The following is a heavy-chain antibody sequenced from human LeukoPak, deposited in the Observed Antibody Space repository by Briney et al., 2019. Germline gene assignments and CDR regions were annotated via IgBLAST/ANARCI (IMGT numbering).Heavy chain of an antibody. CDR1: GGTFSSYT. D-gene: IGHD5-12*01. Sequence: SVKVSCKASGGTFSSYTISWVRQAPGQGLEWMGRIIPILGIANYAQKFQGRVTITADKSTSTAYMELSSLRSEDTAVYYCASPVDIVATYAFDIWGQGTMVTVST. J-gene: IGHJ3*02. V-gene: IGHV1-69*02. CDR3: ASPVDIVATYAFDI. CDR2: IIPILGIA.